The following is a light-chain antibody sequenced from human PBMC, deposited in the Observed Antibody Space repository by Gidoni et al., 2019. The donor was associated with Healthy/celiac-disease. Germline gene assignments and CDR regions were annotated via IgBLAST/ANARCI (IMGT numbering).Light chain of an antibody. CDR1: PSVSSSY. CDR3: QQYGSSLFT. J-gene: IGKJ3*01. V-gene: IGKV3-20*01. Sequence: EIVLTQSPGTLSLSPGERATLSCRASPSVSSSYLAWYQQKPGQAPRLLIYGASSRATGIPDRVSGSGSGTDFTLTISRLEPEDFAVYYGQQYGSSLFTFGPGTKVDIK. CDR2: GAS.